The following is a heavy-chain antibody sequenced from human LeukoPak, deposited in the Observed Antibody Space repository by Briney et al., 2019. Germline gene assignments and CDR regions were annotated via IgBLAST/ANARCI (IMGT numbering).Heavy chain of an antibody. CDR2: VWYDGSNK. CDR1: GFTFSKHG. Sequence: GTSLRLSCAASGFTFSKHGMHWVRQAPGKGLEWVAVVWYDGSNKYYAESVRGRFTISKDNSKNTLYLQTNSLRAEDTAVYYCTRDRSSTYFDFWGRGTPVAVSS. J-gene: IGHJ2*01. D-gene: IGHD2-15*01. CDR3: TRDRSSTYFDF. V-gene: IGHV3-33*01.